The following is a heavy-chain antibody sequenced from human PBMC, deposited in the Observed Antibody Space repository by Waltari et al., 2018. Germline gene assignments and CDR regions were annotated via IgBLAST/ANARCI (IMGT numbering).Heavy chain of an antibody. CDR2: IAYNGRNI. CDR1: EFTFSSYA. CDR3: TRDYCDRTNCHGMDV. D-gene: IGHD3-22*01. J-gene: IGHJ6*02. V-gene: IGHV3-30*04. Sequence: QVPLVESGGGVVQPGRSLRLSCAASEFTFSSYAMHWVRQAPGKGLEWVAVIAYNGRNIYYVDSVKGRFTISRDNSKKMLYLQMNSLRIEDTAVYYCTRDYCDRTNCHGMDVWGQGTTVTVSS.